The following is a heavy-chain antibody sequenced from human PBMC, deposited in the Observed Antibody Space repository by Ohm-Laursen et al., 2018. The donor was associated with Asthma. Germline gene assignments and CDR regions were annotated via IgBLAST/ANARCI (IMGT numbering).Heavy chain of an antibody. CDR1: GGSISNGSYY. CDR3: AREDFDWPPGYCDY. D-gene: IGHD3-9*01. CDR2: IYYRGST. J-gene: IGHJ4*02. Sequence: TLSLTCTVSGGSISNGSYYWSWIRQHPGKGLEWIGYIYYRGSTYYNPSLKSRVTISIDTSKNQFSLKLSSVTAADTAVYYCAREDFDWPPGYCDYWGQGTLVTVSS. V-gene: IGHV4-31*03.